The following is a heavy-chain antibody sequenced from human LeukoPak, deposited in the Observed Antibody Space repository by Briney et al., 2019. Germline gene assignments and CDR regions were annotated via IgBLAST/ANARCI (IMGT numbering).Heavy chain of an antibody. CDR3: AKVAHYYYGSESYYFFEH. CDR2: TNQDGTEK. J-gene: IGHJ4*02. V-gene: IGHV3-7*01. D-gene: IGHD3-10*01. Sequence: PGESLRLSCTASGFTFGTYWMSWLRHPPGKGLEWVAKTNQDGTEKYYVDSVKGRFTISRDNAKNSLYLQMNSLRVEDTATYYCAKVAHYYYGSESYYFFEHWGQGTPVTASS. CDR1: GFTFGTYW.